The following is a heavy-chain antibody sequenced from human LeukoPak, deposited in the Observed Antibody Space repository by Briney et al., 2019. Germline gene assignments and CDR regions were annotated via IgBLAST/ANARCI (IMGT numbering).Heavy chain of an antibody. CDR3: AKDLYCSSTSCLPRYFDL. Sequence: GGSLRPSCAASGFTFSSYAMSWVRQAPGKGLEWGSDISGSGGTTYYADSVKGRFTVSRDNSKNTLYLQMNSLRAEDTAVYYCAKDLYCSSTSCLPRYFDLWGRGTLVTVSS. CDR2: ISGSGGTT. V-gene: IGHV3-23*01. J-gene: IGHJ2*01. CDR1: GFTFSSYA. D-gene: IGHD2-2*01.